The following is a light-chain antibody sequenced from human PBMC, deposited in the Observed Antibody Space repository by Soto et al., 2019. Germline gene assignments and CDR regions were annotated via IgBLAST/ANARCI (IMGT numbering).Light chain of an antibody. CDR2: GAC. CDR3: QQDYNVPVT. J-gene: IGKJ2*01. V-gene: IGKV3D-7*01. Sequence: PGERFTLSCGASQSVSSSYLTWCHQKPGQAPRLLIYGACTRATSIPARFSGSGSGTDFALTISSLQPEDFAVYYCQQDYNVPVTFGQGTKLEIK. CDR1: QSVSSSY.